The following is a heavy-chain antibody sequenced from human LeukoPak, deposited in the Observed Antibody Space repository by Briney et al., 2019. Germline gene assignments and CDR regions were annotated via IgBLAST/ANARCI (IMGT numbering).Heavy chain of an antibody. J-gene: IGHJ4*02. V-gene: IGHV3-23*01. CDR1: GFTFSDYY. CDR2: ISGSGGST. D-gene: IGHD3-10*01. CDR3: AKTGAREFDY. Sequence: PGGSLRLSCAASGFTFSDYYMSCIRQAPGKGLEWVSAISGSGGSTYYADSVKGRFTISRDNSKNTLYLQMNSLRAEDTAVYYCAKTGAREFDYWGQGTLVTVSS.